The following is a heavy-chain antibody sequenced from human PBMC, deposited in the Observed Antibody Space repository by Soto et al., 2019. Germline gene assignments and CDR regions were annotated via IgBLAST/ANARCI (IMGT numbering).Heavy chain of an antibody. J-gene: IGHJ6*02. V-gene: IGHV3-30*18. CDR3: AKDLDGYNYFFYYSGMDV. CDR1: GFTFSSYG. D-gene: IGHD5-12*01. CDR2: ISYDGSNK. Sequence: GGSLRLSCAASGFTFSSYGMHWVRQAPGKGLEWVAVISYDGSNKYYADSVKGRFTISRDNSKNTLYLQMNSLRAEDTAVYYCAKDLDGYNYFFYYSGMDVWGQGTTVTVSS.